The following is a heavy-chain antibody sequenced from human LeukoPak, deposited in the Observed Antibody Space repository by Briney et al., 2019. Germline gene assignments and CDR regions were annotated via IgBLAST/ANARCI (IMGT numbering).Heavy chain of an antibody. CDR1: GGSLRTSSYY. D-gene: IGHD2-15*01. CDR2: IYYTGST. Sequence: SETLSLTCTVSGGSLRTSSYYWGWIRQPPGKGLEWIGSIYYTGSTYYNPSLKSRVTISVDTSKNQFSLMVSSVTAADTAVYYCAQVVVVAATPPQYYFDYWGQGTLVTVSS. V-gene: IGHV4-39*01. J-gene: IGHJ4*02. CDR3: AQVVVVAATPPQYYFDY.